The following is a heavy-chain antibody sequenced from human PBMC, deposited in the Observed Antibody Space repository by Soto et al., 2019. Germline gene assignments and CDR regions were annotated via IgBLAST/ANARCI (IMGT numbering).Heavy chain of an antibody. CDR3: ARHGGYSFEDYFDY. J-gene: IGHJ4*02. V-gene: IGHV1-18*01. Sequence: QVQLVQSGAEVRKPGASVKVSCKASGYTFTSYAISWVRQAPGQGLEWMGWISAYNGNTNYAQKLQGRVTMTRDTSTSTDYMELRSLRSDDTAVYYCARHGGYSFEDYFDYWGQGTLVTVSS. CDR1: GYTFTSYA. D-gene: IGHD5-18*01. CDR2: ISAYNGNT.